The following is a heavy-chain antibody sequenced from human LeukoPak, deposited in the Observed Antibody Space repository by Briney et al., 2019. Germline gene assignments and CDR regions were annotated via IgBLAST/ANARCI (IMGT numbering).Heavy chain of an antibody. Sequence: PSGTLSLTCAVSGGSINSANWWTWVRQPPGKGLEWIGEIYPSGTTTYNPSLKSRVTISIDKSKNYFSLTLTSVTAADMAVYYCARVSTSVTSFFDHWGQGTPVTVSS. D-gene: IGHD4-17*01. J-gene: IGHJ4*02. CDR3: ARVSTSVTSFFDH. CDR1: GGSINSANW. CDR2: IYPSGTT. V-gene: IGHV4-4*02.